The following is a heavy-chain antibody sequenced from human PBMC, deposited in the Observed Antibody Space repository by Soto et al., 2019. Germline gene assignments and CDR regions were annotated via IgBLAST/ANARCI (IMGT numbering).Heavy chain of an antibody. Sequence: EVELLESGGGLVQPGESLRLSCAASGFTFSSYAMSWVRQTPGKGLEWVSAITDTGGDTYHADSVKGRFTISRDNSKNTLYFQMNSLRAEDTAIYYCAKGSSASRPYYFDYWGQGTLVTVSS. D-gene: IGHD3-22*01. CDR3: AKGSSASRPYYFDY. J-gene: IGHJ4*02. V-gene: IGHV3-23*01. CDR2: ITDTGGDT. CDR1: GFTFSSYA.